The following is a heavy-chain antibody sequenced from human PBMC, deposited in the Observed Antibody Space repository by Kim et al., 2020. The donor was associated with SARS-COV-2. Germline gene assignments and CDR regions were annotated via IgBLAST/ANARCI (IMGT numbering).Heavy chain of an antibody. CDR2: ISNDGSNK. CDR1: GFTFSSYG. CDR3: AKASLLGYYYYYMDV. Sequence: GGSLRLSCVASGFTFSSYGMHWVRQAPGKGLEWVAVISNDGSNKYYADSVKGRFTISRDNAKNTLYLQMNSLRAEDTAVYYCAKASLLGYYYYYMDVWGKEATVAVAS. V-gene: IGHV3-30*18. J-gene: IGHJ6*03.